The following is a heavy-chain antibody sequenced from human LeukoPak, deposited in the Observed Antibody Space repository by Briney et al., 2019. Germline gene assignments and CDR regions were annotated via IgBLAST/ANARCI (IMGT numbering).Heavy chain of an antibody. Sequence: GRSLRLSCAASGFTFDDYAMHWVRQAPGKGLEWVSGISWNSGSIGYADSVKGRFTISRDNAKNSLYLQMNSLRAEDTALYYCAKDIYNRFFGESNYDYWGQGTLVTVSS. J-gene: IGHJ4*02. D-gene: IGHD3-10*01. V-gene: IGHV3-9*01. CDR2: ISWNSGSI. CDR3: AKDIYNRFFGESNYDY. CDR1: GFTFDDYA.